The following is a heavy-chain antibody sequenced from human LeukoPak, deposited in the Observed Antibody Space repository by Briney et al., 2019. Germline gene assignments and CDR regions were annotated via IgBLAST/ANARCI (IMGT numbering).Heavy chain of an antibody. CDR2: INHSGST. CDR1: GGSFSGYY. V-gene: IGHV4-34*01. CDR3: ARGTLGYCSGGSCNWFDP. D-gene: IGHD2-15*01. Sequence: SETLSLTCAVYGGSFSGYYWSWIRQPPGKGLEWIGEINHSGSTNYNPSLKSRVTISVDTSKNQFSLKLSSVTAADTAVYYCARGTLGYCSGGSCNWFDPWGQGTLVTVSS. J-gene: IGHJ5*02.